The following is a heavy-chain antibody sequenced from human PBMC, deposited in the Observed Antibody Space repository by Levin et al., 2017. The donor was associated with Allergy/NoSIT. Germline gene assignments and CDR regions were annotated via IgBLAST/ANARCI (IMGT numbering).Heavy chain of an antibody. Sequence: PGGSLRLSCAASGFTFSSYGMHWVRQAPGKGLEWVAVISSDGRKKFYADSVKGRFTISRDNSKNTLDLQMNSLRAEDTAVYYCAKDVYGSGLYPLGNDAFEMWGQGTKVSVSS. D-gene: IGHD6-19*01. J-gene: IGHJ3*02. V-gene: IGHV3-30*18. CDR3: AKDVYGSGLYPLGNDAFEM. CDR1: GFTFSSYG. CDR2: ISSDGRKK.